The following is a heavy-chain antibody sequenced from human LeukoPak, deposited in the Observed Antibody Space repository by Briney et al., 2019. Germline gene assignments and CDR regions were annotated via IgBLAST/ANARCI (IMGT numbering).Heavy chain of an antibody. V-gene: IGHV3-48*04. D-gene: IGHD1-20*01. Sequence: GGSLRLSCAASGFTFSSYWMSWVRQAPGKGLEWISFVTNSGSSTYVASVKGRFTVSRDDAKNSLYLQLTSLTVEDTAVYYCARDRGIVVTDMGFYFDLWGPGTLVTVSS. CDR1: GFTFSSYW. J-gene: IGHJ4*02. CDR2: VTNSGSST. CDR3: ARDRGIVVTDMGFYFDL.